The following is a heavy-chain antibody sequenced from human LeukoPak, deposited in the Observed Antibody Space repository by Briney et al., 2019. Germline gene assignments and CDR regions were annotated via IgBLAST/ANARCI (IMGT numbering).Heavy chain of an antibody. CDR3: ARDLRHYDYVWGSYRYNWFDP. J-gene: IGHJ5*02. D-gene: IGHD3-16*02. CDR1: GYTFTSYG. V-gene: IGHV1-18*01. Sequence: ASVKVSCKASGYTFTSYGISWVRQAPGQGLEWMGWISAYNGNTNYAQKLQGRVTMTTDTSTSTAYMELRSLRSDDTAVYYCARDLRHYDYVWGSYRYNWFDPWGQGTLVTVSS. CDR2: ISAYNGNT.